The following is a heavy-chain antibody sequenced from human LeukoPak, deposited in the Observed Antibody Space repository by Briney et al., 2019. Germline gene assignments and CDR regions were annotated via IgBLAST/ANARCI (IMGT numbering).Heavy chain of an antibody. CDR2: INVEGNYI. CDR3: ARDLTGPYDH. J-gene: IGHJ4*02. CDR1: GFTVSRYW. D-gene: IGHD3-22*01. V-gene: IGHV3-74*01. Sequence: GGSLRLSCAALGFTVSRYWMHWVRQAPGKGLVWVARINVEGNYIDYAESVKGRFTISRDSVKNTLYLQMNSLRAEDTAVYSCARDLTGPYDHWGQGTLVTVSS.